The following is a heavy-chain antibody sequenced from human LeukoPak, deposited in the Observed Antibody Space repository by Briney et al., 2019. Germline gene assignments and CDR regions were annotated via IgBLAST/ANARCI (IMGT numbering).Heavy chain of an antibody. J-gene: IGHJ6*02. D-gene: IGHD1-7*01. CDR3: TTDEDWNYARKDV. V-gene: IGHV3-15*04. Sequence: PGGSLRLSCAASGFTFNYAWMSWVRQVPGKGLEWVGQTVSEIDGGTTDCAAPVKGRFTISRDDSKSTLYLQMNSLKIEDTAVYYCTTDEDWNYARKDVWGQGATVIVSS. CDR1: GFTFNYAW. CDR2: TVSEIDGGTT.